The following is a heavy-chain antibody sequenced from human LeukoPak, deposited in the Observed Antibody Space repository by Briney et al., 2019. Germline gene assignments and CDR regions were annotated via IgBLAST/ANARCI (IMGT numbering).Heavy chain of an antibody. Sequence: ASVKVSCKASGCTFTSYGISWVRRAPGLGLEWMAIISPSGGTTNYAQKFQGRVTLTSETSTNTVYMELTSLRYEDTAVYYCGRVNRGSGSHSSIDYWGQGTLVTVSS. CDR1: GCTFTSYG. CDR3: GRVNRGSGSHSSIDY. D-gene: IGHD3-10*01. V-gene: IGHV1-46*01. J-gene: IGHJ4*02. CDR2: ISPSGGTT.